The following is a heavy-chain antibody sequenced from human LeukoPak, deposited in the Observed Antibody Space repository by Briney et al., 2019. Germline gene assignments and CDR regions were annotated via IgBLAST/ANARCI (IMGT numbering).Heavy chain of an antibody. J-gene: IGHJ4*01. D-gene: IGHD3-10*01. Sequence: SVKVSCKASGYTFIGYYMHWVRQAPGQGLEWIGWINRDRGGTNYAQKFQGRVTMTRDTSISTVYMELSRLRSDDTAVYYCARLPDYGSGSYYKRGTFDYWGQGTLVTVSS. V-gene: IGHV1-2*02. CDR2: INRDRGGT. CDR3: ARLPDYGSGSYYKRGTFDY. CDR1: GYTFIGYY.